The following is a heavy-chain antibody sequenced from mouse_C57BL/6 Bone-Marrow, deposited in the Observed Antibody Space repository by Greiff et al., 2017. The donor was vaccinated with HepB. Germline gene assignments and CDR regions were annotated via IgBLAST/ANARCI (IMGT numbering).Heavy chain of an antibody. CDR3: ARKRDDGYYYAMDY. Sequence: VQLVESGPGLVQPSQSLSITCTVSGFSLTSYGVHWVRQSPGKGLEWLGVIWSGGSTDYNAAFISRLSISKDNSKSQVFFKMNSLQADDTAIYYCARKRDDGYYYAMDYWGQGTSVTVSS. CDR2: IWSGGST. V-gene: IGHV2-2*01. J-gene: IGHJ4*01. CDR1: GFSLTSYG. D-gene: IGHD2-3*01.